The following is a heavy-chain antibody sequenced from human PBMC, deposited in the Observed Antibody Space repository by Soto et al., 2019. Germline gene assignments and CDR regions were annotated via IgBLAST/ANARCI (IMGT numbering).Heavy chain of an antibody. J-gene: IGHJ4*02. CDR3: ARYDSGWRALDY. Sequence: SQTLSLTCAISGDSVSTNSGAWNWIRQSPSRGLEWLGRTYYRSKWFFEYAGSVSGRITITPDTSKNQLSLQLDSVSPEDTAVYYCARYDSGWRALDYCGQGTLVTVSS. D-gene: IGHD6-19*01. CDR2: TYYRSKWFF. CDR1: GDSVSTNSGA. V-gene: IGHV6-1*01.